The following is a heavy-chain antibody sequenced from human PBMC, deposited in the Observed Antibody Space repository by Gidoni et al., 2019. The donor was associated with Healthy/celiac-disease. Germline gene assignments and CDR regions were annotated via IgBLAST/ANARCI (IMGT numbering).Heavy chain of an antibody. Sequence: EVQLLESGGGLVQPGGSLRLSCAAIGFTFDTYAMSWVRQAPGKGLEWVSAISGSRGSTYYADSVKGRFTISRDNSKNTLYLQMNSLRAEDTAVYYCAKNWGRDFWSGFYYFDYWGQGALVTVSS. CDR1: GFTFDTYA. CDR2: ISGSRGST. CDR3: AKNWGRDFWSGFYYFDY. J-gene: IGHJ4*02. D-gene: IGHD3-3*01. V-gene: IGHV3-23*01.